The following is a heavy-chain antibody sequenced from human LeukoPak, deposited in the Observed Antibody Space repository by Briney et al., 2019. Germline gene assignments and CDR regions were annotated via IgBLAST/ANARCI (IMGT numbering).Heavy chain of an antibody. CDR2: IYSGGST. CDR1: GFTVSNNY. CDR3: AKSSWGASLYYYMDV. V-gene: IGHV3-66*01. Sequence: GGSLRLSCAASGFTVSNNYMTWVRQAPGKGLEWVPLIYSGGSTYYADSVKGRFTISRDNSKNTVYLQMNSLRAEDTAVYYCAKSSWGASLYYYMDVWGKGTTVTVSS. D-gene: IGHD3-16*01. J-gene: IGHJ6*03.